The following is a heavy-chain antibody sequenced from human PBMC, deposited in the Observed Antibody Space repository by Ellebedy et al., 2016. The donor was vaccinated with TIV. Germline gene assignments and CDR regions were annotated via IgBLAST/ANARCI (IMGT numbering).Heavy chain of an antibody. V-gene: IGHV3-7*01. Sequence: GESLKISXAASGFTFSDYWMSWVRQAPGKGLEWVANIKQDGSEKYYVDSVKGRFTISRDNAKNSLYLQMNSLRAEDTAVYYCARVSFYDFWSGYYSGLDYWGQGTLVTVSS. D-gene: IGHD3-3*01. CDR1: GFTFSDYW. CDR3: ARVSFYDFWSGYYSGLDY. CDR2: IKQDGSEK. J-gene: IGHJ4*02.